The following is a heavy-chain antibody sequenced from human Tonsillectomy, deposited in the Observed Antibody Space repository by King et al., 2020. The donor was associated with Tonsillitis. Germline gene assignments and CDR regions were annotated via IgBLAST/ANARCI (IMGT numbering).Heavy chain of an antibody. V-gene: IGHV4-61*02. Sequence: QLQESGPGLVKPSQTLSLTCTVSGGSISSGRYYWIWIRQPAGKGLEWIGRIYTSGSTNYNPSLKSRVTMSVDTSKNQFSLKLSSVTAAETAVYYCARGMTTHAFDIWGQGTMVTVSS. CDR1: GGSISSGRYY. CDR2: IYTSGST. J-gene: IGHJ3*02. CDR3: ARGMTTHAFDI. D-gene: IGHD4-17*01.